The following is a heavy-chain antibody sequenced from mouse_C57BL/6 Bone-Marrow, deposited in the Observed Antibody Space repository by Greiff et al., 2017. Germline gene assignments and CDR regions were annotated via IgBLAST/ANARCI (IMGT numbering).Heavy chain of an antibody. CDR2: IDPSDSYT. CDR1: GYTFTSYW. D-gene: IGHD2-3*01. J-gene: IGHJ2*01. CDR3: AADGYSHDY. V-gene: IGHV1-59*01. Sequence: QVQLQQPGAELVRPGTSVKLSCKASGYTFTSYWMHWVKQRPGQGLEWIGVIDPSDSYTNYNQKFKGKATLTVDTSSSTAYMQLSSLTSEDSAVXYCAADGYSHDYWGQGTTLTVSS.